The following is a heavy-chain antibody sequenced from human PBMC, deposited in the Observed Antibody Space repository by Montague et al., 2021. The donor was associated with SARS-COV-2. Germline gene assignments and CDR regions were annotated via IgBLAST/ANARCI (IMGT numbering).Heavy chain of an antibody. CDR2: IYYSGSI. Sequence: SETLSLTCTVSGGSISSYYWSWIRQPPGKGLEWIGYIYYSGSINYNPSLKSRVTISVDTSKDQFSLKLSSVTAADTAVYYCARRSLGYCSGGSCYSAFDPWGQGTLVTVSS. CDR1: GGSISSYY. V-gene: IGHV4-59*01. J-gene: IGHJ5*02. D-gene: IGHD2-15*01. CDR3: ARRSLGYCSGGSCYSAFDP.